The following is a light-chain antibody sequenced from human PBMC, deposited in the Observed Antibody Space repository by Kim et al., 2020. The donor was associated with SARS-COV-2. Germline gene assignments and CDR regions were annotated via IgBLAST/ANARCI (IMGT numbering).Light chain of an antibody. V-gene: IGKV4-1*01. CDR1: QSVLYSSNNKNY. Sequence: DIVMTQSPDSLAVSLGERATINCKSSQSVLYSSNNKNYLAWYQQKPGQPPKLLISRASTRDSGVPDRFSGSGAGTDLTLSISRLQAEDVAVYYCQQYYSSPYTFGQGTKLEI. CDR2: RAS. J-gene: IGKJ2*01. CDR3: QQYYSSPYT.